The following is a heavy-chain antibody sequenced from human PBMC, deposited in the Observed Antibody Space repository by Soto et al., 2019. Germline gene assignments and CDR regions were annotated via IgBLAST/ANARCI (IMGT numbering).Heavy chain of an antibody. J-gene: IGHJ5*02. CDR2: ISSNSAYI. CDR3: TRDASRESSARGWFDP. Sequence: PGCSLRLSCAASGFTFRSFTMNWVRQAPGKGLEWVSTISSNSAYIYYTDALRGRFTISRDNAKNSLHLQMNSLRAEDTAVYYCTRDASRESSARGWFDPWGPGTLVTVSS. CDR1: GFTFRSFT. D-gene: IGHD6-25*01. V-gene: IGHV3-21*01.